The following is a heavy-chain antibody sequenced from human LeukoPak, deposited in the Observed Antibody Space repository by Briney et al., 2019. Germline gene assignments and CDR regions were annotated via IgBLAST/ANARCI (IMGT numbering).Heavy chain of an antibody. CDR1: GLNFDDSA. V-gene: IGHV3-43*02. Sequence: GGSLRLSCVASGLNFDDSAMHWVRQAPGKGLEWVSLISADGGSTFSADSVKGRFSISRDNSKNSLYLQMNSLRSEGTAMYYCAKESGKFDYWGQGTLVAVSS. CDR2: ISADGGST. J-gene: IGHJ4*02. CDR3: AKESGKFDY.